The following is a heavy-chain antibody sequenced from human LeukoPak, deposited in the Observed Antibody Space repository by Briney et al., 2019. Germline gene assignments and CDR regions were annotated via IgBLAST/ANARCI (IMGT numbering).Heavy chain of an antibody. V-gene: IGHV1-18*01. Sequence: ASVKVSCKASGYTFTSYGISWVRQAPGQGLEWMGWISAYNGNTNYAQKPQGRVTMTTDTSTSTAYMELRSLRSDDTAVYYCARDRDSGYDFDWFDPWGQGTLVTVSS. CDR1: GYTFTSYG. J-gene: IGHJ5*02. D-gene: IGHD5-12*01. CDR2: ISAYNGNT. CDR3: ARDRDSGYDFDWFDP.